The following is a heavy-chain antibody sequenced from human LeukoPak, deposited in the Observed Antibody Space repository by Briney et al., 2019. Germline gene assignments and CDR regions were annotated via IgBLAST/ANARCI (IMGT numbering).Heavy chain of an antibody. Sequence: PGGSLRLSCAASGFTFSSYSMNWVRQAPGKGLEWVSSISSSSSYIYYADSVKGRFTISRDNSKNMLYLQMNSLRAEDTAVYYCAKDSWEYYYGSGSHLHVWGKGTTVTISS. CDR2: ISSSSSYI. CDR3: AKDSWEYYYGSGSHLHV. J-gene: IGHJ6*04. V-gene: IGHV3-21*01. D-gene: IGHD3-10*01. CDR1: GFTFSSYS.